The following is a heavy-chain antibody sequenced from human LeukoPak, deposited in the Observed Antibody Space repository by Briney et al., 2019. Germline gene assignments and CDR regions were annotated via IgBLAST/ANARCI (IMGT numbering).Heavy chain of an antibody. D-gene: IGHD1-14*01. CDR2: INPNSGGT. V-gene: IGHV1-2*02. CDR3: ARGRKPAYSFPLHFDY. J-gene: IGHJ4*02. CDR1: GYTFTGYY. Sequence: GASVKVSCKASGYTFTGYYMHWVRQAPGQGLEWMGWINPNSGGTNYARKFQGRVTMTRDTSISTAYMELSRLRSDDTAVYYCARGRKPAYSFPLHFDYWGQGTLVTVSS.